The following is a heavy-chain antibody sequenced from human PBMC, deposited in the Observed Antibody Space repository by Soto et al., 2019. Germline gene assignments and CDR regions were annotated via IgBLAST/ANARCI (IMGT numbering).Heavy chain of an antibody. J-gene: IGHJ4*02. D-gene: IGHD3-3*02. V-gene: IGHV3-7*01. CDR2: INQDGSAK. CDR3: ARGPF. Sequence: EVQLVESGGGVVQPGGSLRLSCAVSGFTFGNQWMSWVRQAPGKGLEWVANINQDGSAKSHVDSVEGRFTISRDNAKNSLHLQMNSLRVEDTAVYYCARGPFWGQGTLVTVSS. CDR1: GFTFGNQW.